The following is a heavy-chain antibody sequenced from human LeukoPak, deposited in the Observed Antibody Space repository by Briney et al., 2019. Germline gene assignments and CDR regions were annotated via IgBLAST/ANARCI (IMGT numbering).Heavy chain of an antibody. CDR2: ISGSGGST. CDR1: GFTFSSYA. CDR3: AKVALAYYYYYMDV. D-gene: IGHD3-3*02. J-gene: IGHJ6*03. Sequence: TGGSLRLSCAASGFTFSSYAMSWVRQAPGKGLEWVSAISGSGGSTYYADSVKGRFTISRDNSKSTLYPQMNSLRAEDTAVYYCAKVALAYYYYYMDVWGKGTTVTVSS. V-gene: IGHV3-23*01.